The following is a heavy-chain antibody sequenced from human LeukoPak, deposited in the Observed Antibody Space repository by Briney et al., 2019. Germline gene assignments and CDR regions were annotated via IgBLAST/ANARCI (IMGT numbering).Heavy chain of an antibody. CDR3: ASKSSGPFDI. V-gene: IGHV4-34*01. CDR1: GGSFTGYY. CDR2: INHSGST. Sequence: SETLSLTCAVYGGSFTGYYWSWIRQPPGKGLEWVGEINHSGSTNYNPSLKSQVTISVDTSKNQCSLKLSSVTAAGTTVDYCASKSSGPFDIWGQGTMVTVSS. J-gene: IGHJ3*02. D-gene: IGHD6-19*01.